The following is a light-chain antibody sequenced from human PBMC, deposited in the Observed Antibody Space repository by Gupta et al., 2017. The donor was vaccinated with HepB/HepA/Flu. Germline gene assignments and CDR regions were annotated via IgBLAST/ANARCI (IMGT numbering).Light chain of an antibody. V-gene: IGKV2-28*01. CDR2: FGS. CDR1: QILLHTNGYNY. J-gene: IGKJ2*01. Sequence: DIVMTQSPLSLSVTPGEPASISCRSSQILLHTNGYNYLDWYLQKPGQSPQLLIYFGSSRASGVRDRLSGSGSGTNFTLKVMKRETADDGVYYCVRLVQAPSSFGQGTHLE. CDR3: VRLVQAPSS.